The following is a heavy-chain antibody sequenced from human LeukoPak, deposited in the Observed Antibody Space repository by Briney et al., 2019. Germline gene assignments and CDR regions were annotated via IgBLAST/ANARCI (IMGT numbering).Heavy chain of an antibody. CDR2: ISAYNGNT. V-gene: IGHV1-18*01. CDR1: GYTSTSYG. CDR3: ARAGFWAARMGWYFDL. J-gene: IGHJ2*01. D-gene: IGHD6-6*01. Sequence: GASVKVSCKASGYTSTSYGISWVRQVPGQGLEWMGWISAYNGNTNYAQKLQGRVTMTTDTSTSTAYMELRSLRSDDTAVYYCARAGFWAARMGWYFDLWGRGTLVTVSS.